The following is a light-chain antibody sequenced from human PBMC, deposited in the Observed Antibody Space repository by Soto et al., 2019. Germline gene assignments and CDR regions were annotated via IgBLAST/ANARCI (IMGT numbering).Light chain of an antibody. Sequence: QTVVTQEPSVSVSPGGTVTLTCGLSSGSVSTSNYPSWYQQTPGQAPRTLIYSTNTRSSGVPDRFSGSILGNKVALTITGAQADDESDYYCVLYMGSGLWVFGGGTKLTVL. CDR3: VLYMGSGLWV. CDR2: STN. CDR1: SGSVSTSNY. J-gene: IGLJ3*02. V-gene: IGLV8-61*01.